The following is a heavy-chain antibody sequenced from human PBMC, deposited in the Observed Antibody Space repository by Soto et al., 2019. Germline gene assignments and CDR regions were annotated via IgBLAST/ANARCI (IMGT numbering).Heavy chain of an antibody. Sequence: EVQLLESGGGLVQPGGSLRLSCAASGFTFSSYAMSWVRQAPGKGLEWVSAISGSGGSTYYADSVKGRFTISRDNSNNTVYRQMNSLRAEDTAVYYCENCYRLSEVTAASYGPRLYCYGMDVWGQGTTVTVSS. CDR2: ISGSGGST. V-gene: IGHV3-23*01. CDR1: GFTFSSYA. D-gene: IGHD2-21*02. J-gene: IGHJ6*02. CDR3: ENCYRLSEVTAASYGPRLYCYGMDV.